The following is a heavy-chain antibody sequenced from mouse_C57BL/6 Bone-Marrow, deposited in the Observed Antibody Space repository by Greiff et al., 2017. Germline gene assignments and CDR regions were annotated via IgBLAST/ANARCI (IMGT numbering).Heavy chain of an antibody. Sequence: EVKLVESGEGLVKPGGSLKLSCAASGFTFSSYAMSWVRQTPEKRLEWVAYISSGGDYIYYEDPVKGRFTISRDNARNTLYLQMSSLKSEDTAMYYCTREGGGYYVRYFGYWGQGTTLTVSS. V-gene: IGHV5-9-1*02. CDR1: GFTFSSYA. J-gene: IGHJ2*01. D-gene: IGHD2-3*01. CDR3: TREGGGYYVRYFGY. CDR2: ISSGGDYI.